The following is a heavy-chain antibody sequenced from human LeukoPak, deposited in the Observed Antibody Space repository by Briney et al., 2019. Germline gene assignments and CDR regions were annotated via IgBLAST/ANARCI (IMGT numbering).Heavy chain of an antibody. J-gene: IGHJ4*02. CDR1: GFTVSSNY. Sequence: PGRSLRLSCAASGFTVSSNYMSWVRQAPGKGLEWVSVIYSGGSTYYADSVKGRFTISRDNSKNTLYLQMNSLRAEVTAVYYCARARRVSVRGVIITLSSLYYFDYWGQGTLVTVSS. D-gene: IGHD3-10*01. CDR3: ARARRVSVRGVIITLSSLYYFDY. V-gene: IGHV3-53*01. CDR2: IYSGGST.